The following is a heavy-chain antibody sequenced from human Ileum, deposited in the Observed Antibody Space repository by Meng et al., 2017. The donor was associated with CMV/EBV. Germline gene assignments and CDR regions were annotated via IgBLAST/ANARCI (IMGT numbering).Heavy chain of an antibody. Sequence: IRSGGYYWSWIRQPPGKGLEWIGYIYYSGSTYYNPSLKSRVTISVDTSKNQFSLKLSSVTAADTAVYYCARGRYYYDSSGYYFNWFDPWGQGTLVTVSS. CDR2: IYYSGST. CDR1: IRSGGYY. V-gene: IGHV4-30-4*01. CDR3: ARGRYYYDSSGYYFNWFDP. D-gene: IGHD3-22*01. J-gene: IGHJ5*02.